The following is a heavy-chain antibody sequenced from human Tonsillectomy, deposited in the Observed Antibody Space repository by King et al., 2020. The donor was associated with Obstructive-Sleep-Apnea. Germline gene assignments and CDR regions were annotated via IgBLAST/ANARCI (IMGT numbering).Heavy chain of an antibody. J-gene: IGHJ4*02. CDR3: ARRDGSGWYYFDY. V-gene: IGHV4-59*08. Sequence: QLQESGPGLVKPSETLSLTCTVSGGSISSYYWSWIRQPPGKGLEWIGYIYYSGSTNYNPSLKSRVTISVDTSKNQFSLKLSSVTAAATAVYYCARRDGSGWYYFDYWGQGTLVTVSS. CDR1: GGSISSYY. D-gene: IGHD6-19*01. CDR2: IYYSGST.